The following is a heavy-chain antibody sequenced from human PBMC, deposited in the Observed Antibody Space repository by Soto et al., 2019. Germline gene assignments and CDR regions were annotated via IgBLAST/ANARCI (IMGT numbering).Heavy chain of an antibody. D-gene: IGHD6-19*01. Sequence: SETLSLTCVVSGYSIRRGYYWGWIRQPPGKGLEYIWSVYHSGGTFYNPSLKSRVTISADTSKNLFSMMLSSVTAADTAVYFCAGTDSYTSGLDYWGQGTLVTVPQ. CDR1: GYSIRRGYY. V-gene: IGHV4-38-2*01. J-gene: IGHJ4*02. CDR3: AGTDSYTSGLDY. CDR2: VYHSGGT.